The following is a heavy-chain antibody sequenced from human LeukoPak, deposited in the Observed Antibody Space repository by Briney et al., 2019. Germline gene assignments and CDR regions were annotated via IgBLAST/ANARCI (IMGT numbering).Heavy chain of an antibody. V-gene: IGHV1-46*01. CDR1: GYTFTSYY. CDR2: INPSGGST. D-gene: IGHD3-22*01. Sequence: ASVKVSCKASGYTFTSYYMHWVRQAPGQGLEWMGLINPSGGSTSYAQKFQGRVTMTRDTSTSTVYMELSSLRSGDTAVYYCAREDYYDSSGYKSFFDYWGQGTLVTVSS. J-gene: IGHJ4*02. CDR3: AREDYYDSSGYKSFFDY.